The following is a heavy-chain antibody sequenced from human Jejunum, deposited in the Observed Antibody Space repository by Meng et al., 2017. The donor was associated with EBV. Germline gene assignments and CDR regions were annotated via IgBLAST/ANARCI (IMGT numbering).Heavy chain of an antibody. CDR3: ARYGSGSSALDP. V-gene: IGHV1-18*04. J-gene: IGHJ5*02. CDR1: GYTFTMYG. CDR2: ISASNGDT. D-gene: IGHD3-10*01. Sequence: QLQLVQSVTELKKSGASVKVSCKASGYTFTMYGISWVRQAPGQGLEWMGWISASNGDTNYAQKFQGRFTMYTETSTNTAYMELGSLRSDDTAVYYCARYGSGSSALDPWGQGTLVTVSS.